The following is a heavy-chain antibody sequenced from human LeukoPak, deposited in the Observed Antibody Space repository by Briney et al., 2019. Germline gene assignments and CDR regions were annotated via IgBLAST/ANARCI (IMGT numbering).Heavy chain of an antibody. Sequence: SETLSLTCTVSGGSISSYYWSWIRQPPGKGLEWIGYIYYSGSTNYNPSLKSRVAISVDTSKNQFSLKLSSVTAADTAVYYCARGVVATILYDYWGQGTLVTVSS. CDR1: GGSISSYY. CDR3: ARGVVATILYDY. CDR2: IYYSGST. D-gene: IGHD5-12*01. V-gene: IGHV4-59*01. J-gene: IGHJ4*02.